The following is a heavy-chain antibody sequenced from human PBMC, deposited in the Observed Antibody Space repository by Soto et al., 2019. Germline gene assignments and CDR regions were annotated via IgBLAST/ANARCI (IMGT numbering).Heavy chain of an antibody. Sequence: QVQLQESGPGLVKPSGTLSLTCAVSGGSISSSNWWSWVRQPPGKGLEWIGENYHSGSTNYNPSLKNRVTISADKSKNQFSLKLSSVTAADTAVYYCARADSSGYYEATFDYWGQGTLVTVSS. D-gene: IGHD3-22*01. CDR3: ARADSSGYYEATFDY. V-gene: IGHV4-4*02. J-gene: IGHJ4*02. CDR2: NYHSGST. CDR1: GGSISSSNW.